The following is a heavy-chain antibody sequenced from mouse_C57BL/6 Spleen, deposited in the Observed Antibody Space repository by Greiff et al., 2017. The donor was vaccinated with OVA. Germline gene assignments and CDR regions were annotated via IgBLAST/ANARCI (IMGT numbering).Heavy chain of an antibody. CDR1: GFTFSSYT. J-gene: IGHJ1*03. D-gene: IGHD4-1*01. Sequence: EVKVVESGGGLVKPGGSLKLSCAASGFTFSSYTMSWVRQTPEKRLEWVATISGGGGNTYYPDSVKGRFTISRDNAKNTLYLQMSSLRSEDTALYYCARQSYRWDDWYFDVWGTGTTVTVSS. V-gene: IGHV5-9*01. CDR3: ARQSYRWDDWYFDV. CDR2: ISGGGGNT.